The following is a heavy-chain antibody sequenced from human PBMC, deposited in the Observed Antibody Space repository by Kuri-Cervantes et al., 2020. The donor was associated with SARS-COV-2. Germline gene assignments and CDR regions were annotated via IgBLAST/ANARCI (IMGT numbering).Heavy chain of an antibody. J-gene: IGHJ4*02. CDR3: ARVQSATGTQFFFDY. V-gene: IGHV1-69*13. CDR2: IIPLFATP. Sequence: SVKVSCKASGGGFSTSAINWVRQAPGQGLEWMGNIIPLFATPNYAQKFQGRVTITADELTSTVYMEFRSLRFQDTAVYYCARVQSATGTQFFFDYWGQGTLVTVSS. CDR1: GGGFSTSA. D-gene: IGHD1-1*01.